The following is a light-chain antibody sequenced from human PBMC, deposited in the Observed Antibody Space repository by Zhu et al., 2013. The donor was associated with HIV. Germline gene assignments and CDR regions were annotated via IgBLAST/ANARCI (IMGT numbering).Light chain of an antibody. J-gene: IGKJ1*01. CDR2: KAS. V-gene: IGKV1-5*03. CDR1: QSLNKW. Sequence: DIQMTQSPSTLSASVGDRVTITCRASQSLNKWLAWYQQKPGKVPKLLIYKASTLEAGVPSRFSGSGSGTEFNLTISGLQPDDFATYYCQKFDSWTFGQGTEGGN. CDR3: QKFDSWT.